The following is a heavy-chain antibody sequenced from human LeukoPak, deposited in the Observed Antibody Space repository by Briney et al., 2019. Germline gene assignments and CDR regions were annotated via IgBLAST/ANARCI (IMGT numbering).Heavy chain of an antibody. V-gene: IGHV1-69*13. CDR1: GGTFSSYA. CDR3: AREGVGATKRGAFDY. Sequence: SVKVSCKASGGTFSSYAISWVRQAPGQGLEWMGGIIPIFGTANYAQKFQGRVTITADESTSTAYMELSSQRFEDTAVYYCAREGVGATKRGAFDYWGQGTLVTVSS. CDR2: IIPIFGTA. J-gene: IGHJ4*02. D-gene: IGHD1-26*01.